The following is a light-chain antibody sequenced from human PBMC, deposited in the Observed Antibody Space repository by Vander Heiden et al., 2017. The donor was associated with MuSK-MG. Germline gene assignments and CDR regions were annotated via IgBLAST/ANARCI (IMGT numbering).Light chain of an antibody. CDR1: SSNIGAGYD. Sequence: QSVLTQPPSVSGAPGQRVTISCTGSSSNIGAGYDVHWYQQLPGTAPNLLIYGNSNRPSGVPDRFSGSKSGTSASLAITGLQAEDEADYYCQSYDSSYVFGTGTKVTVL. V-gene: IGLV1-40*01. CDR2: GNS. J-gene: IGLJ1*01. CDR3: QSYDSSYV.